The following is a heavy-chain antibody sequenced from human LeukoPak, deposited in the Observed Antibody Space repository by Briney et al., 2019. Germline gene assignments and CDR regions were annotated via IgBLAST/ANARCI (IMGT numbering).Heavy chain of an antibody. CDR1: GYIFTAYW. CDR2: IHPGDSDT. D-gene: IGHD1-26*01. V-gene: IGHV5-51*01. Sequence: GESLKISCQGSGYIFTAYWIGWVRQMPGQGLEWVGIIHPGDSDTRYSPSFQGQVTISADKSITTAYLQWSSLKASDTAMYYCGRHQHSGSYGAFDIWGQGTMVTVSS. J-gene: IGHJ3*02. CDR3: GRHQHSGSYGAFDI.